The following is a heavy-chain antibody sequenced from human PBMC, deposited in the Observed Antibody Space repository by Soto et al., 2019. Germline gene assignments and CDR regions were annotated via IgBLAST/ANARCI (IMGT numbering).Heavy chain of an antibody. V-gene: IGHV3-23*01. CDR3: AKGARYYDSSGYEYYFDY. D-gene: IGHD3-22*01. Sequence: GGSLRLSCAASGFTFSSYAMSWVRQAPGKGLEWVSAISGSGGSTYYADSVKGRFTISRDNSKNTLYLQMNSLRAEDTAVYYCAKGARYYDSSGYEYYFDYWGQGTLVTVSS. CDR1: GFTFSSYA. CDR2: ISGSGGST. J-gene: IGHJ4*02.